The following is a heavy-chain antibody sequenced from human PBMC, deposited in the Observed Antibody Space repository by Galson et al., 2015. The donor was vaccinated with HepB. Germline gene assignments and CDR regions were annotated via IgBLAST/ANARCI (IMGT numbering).Heavy chain of an antibody. CDR2: ISSSTI. CDR3: ARDWVQLVFDY. D-gene: IGHD6-13*01. CDR1: GFTFSSYS. V-gene: IGHV3-48*02. Sequence: SLRLSGAASGFTFSSYSMNWVRQAPGKGLEWLSYISSSTISHADSVKGRFTISRDNAKNSLYLQMNGLRDEDTAVYYCARDWVQLVFDYWGQGTLVTVSS. J-gene: IGHJ4*02.